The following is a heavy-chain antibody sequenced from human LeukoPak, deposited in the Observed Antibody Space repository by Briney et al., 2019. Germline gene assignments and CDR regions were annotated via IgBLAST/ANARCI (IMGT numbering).Heavy chain of an antibody. Sequence: GRSLRLSCAASGFTFSTYVMHWVRQAPGKGLEWVTFIENGRSSYADSVKGRFTISRDKSKNTVFLQMNSLRTEDTAVYYCAKDRGSRTYCLDFWGRGTLVTVSS. CDR3: AKDRGSRTYCLDF. D-gene: IGHD2-2*01. V-gene: IGHV3-30*18. CDR1: GFTFSTYV. CDR2: IENGRSS. J-gene: IGHJ4*02.